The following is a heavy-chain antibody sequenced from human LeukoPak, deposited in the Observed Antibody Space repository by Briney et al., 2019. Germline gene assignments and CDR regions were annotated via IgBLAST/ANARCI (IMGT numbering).Heavy chain of an antibody. CDR2: IRFDGSNR. CDR3: ARDLGSHFDF. J-gene: IGHJ4*02. CDR1: GFIFSRYG. V-gene: IGHV3-33*01. Sequence: GRSLRLSCTASGFIFSRYGMHWVRQAPGKGLEWVALIRFDGSNRYYADSVKGRFSISRDNGKNTLYLQMHRLRAEDTSVYYCARDLGSHFDFWGQGTLVTVSS. D-gene: IGHD2-15*01.